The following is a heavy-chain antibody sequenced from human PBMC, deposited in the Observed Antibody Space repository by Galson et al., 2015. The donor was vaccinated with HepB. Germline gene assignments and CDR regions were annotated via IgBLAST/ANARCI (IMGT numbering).Heavy chain of an antibody. CDR1: GFTFSSYG. CDR2: ISYDGSNK. D-gene: IGHD6-13*01. V-gene: IGHV3-30*03. J-gene: IGHJ1*01. Sequence: SLRLSCAASGFTFSSYGMHWVRQAPGKGLEWVAVISYDGSNKYYADSVKGRFTISRDNSKNTLYLQMNSLRAEDTAVYYCATSIAAAGTDSLCFQHRGQGTLVTVSS. CDR3: ATSIAAAGTDSLCFQH.